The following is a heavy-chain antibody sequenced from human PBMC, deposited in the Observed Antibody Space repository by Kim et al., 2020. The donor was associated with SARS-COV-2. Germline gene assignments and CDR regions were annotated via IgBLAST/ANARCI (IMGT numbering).Heavy chain of an antibody. V-gene: IGHV5-10-1*01. CDR3: ARRADWYSRWSMDV. Sequence: GESLKISRKGSGYSFTSYWISWVRQMPGKGLEWMGRIDPSDSYTNYSPSFQGHVTISADKSISTAYLQWSSLKASDTAMYYCARRADWYSRWSMDVWGQGTTVTVSS. J-gene: IGHJ6*02. D-gene: IGHD6-13*01. CDR1: GYSFTSYW. CDR2: IDPSDSYT.